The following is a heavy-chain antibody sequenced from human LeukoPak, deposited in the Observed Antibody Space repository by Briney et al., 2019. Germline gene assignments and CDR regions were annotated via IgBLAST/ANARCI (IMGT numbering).Heavy chain of an antibody. CDR3: ARGIAAAGTPLDWFDP. J-gene: IGHJ5*02. D-gene: IGHD6-13*01. CDR2: IYYSGST. V-gene: IGHV4-59*01. Sequence: PSETLSLTCTVSGGSISSYYWSWIRQPPGKGLEWIGYIYYSGSTNYNPSLKSRVTISVDTSKNQFSLKLSSVTAADTAVYYCARGIAAAGTPLDWFDPWGQGTLVTVSS. CDR1: GGSISSYY.